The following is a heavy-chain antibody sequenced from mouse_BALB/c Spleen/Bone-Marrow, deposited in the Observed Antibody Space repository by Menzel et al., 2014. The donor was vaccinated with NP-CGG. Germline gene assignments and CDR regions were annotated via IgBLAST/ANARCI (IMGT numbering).Heavy chain of an antibody. CDR2: IAPGSGST. J-gene: IGHJ4*01. CDR3: ARSYYGRAMDY. D-gene: IGHD1-1*01. CDR1: GYTFTSYW. Sequence: DLVKPGASVKLSCKASGYTFTSYWINWIKQRPGQGLEWIGRIAPGSGSTYYDEMFKGKATLTVDTSSSTAYIQLSSLSSEDSAGYFCARSYYGRAMDYWGQGTSVTVSS. V-gene: IGHV1S41*01.